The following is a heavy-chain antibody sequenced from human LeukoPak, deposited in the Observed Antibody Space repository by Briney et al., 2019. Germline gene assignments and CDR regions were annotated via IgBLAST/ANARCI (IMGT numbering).Heavy chain of an antibody. CDR2: IIPIFGTA. CDR1: GGTFSSYA. J-gene: IGHJ5*02. Sequence: ASVKVCCKASGGTFSSYAISWVRQAPGQGLEWMGGIIPIFGTANYAQKFQGRVTITADESTSTAYMELSSLRSEDTAVYYCARGGRFGELLSTPPWGQGTLVTVSS. D-gene: IGHD3-10*01. CDR3: ARGGRFGELLSTPP. V-gene: IGHV1-69*13.